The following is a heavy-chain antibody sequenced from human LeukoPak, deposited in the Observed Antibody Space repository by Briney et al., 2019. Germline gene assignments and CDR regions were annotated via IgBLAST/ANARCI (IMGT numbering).Heavy chain of an antibody. J-gene: IGHJ3*02. CDR1: GFTFSSYG. D-gene: IGHD1-26*01. CDR3: AKDSSLWGAFDI. CDR2: ISGSGGST. V-gene: IGHV3-23*01. Sequence: PGGSLRLSCAASGFTFSSYGMSWVRQAPGKGLEWVSAISGSGGSTYYADSVKGRFTISRDNSKNTLYLQMNSLRAEDTAVYYCAKDSSLWGAFDIWGQGKMVTVSS.